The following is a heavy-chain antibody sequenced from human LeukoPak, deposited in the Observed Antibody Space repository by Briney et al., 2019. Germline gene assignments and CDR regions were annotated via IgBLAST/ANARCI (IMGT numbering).Heavy chain of an antibody. D-gene: IGHD3-22*01. Sequence: PVGSLRLSCAASGFTFSSYWMSWVRQAPGKGLEWVAYIKQDGSEKYYVDSVKGRFSISRDNAQDSLYLQMNSLRAEDTAVYYCARGLNYYGISGYLPTGYWGQGTLVTVSS. CDR3: ARGLNYYGISGYLPTGY. CDR1: GFTFSSYW. V-gene: IGHV3-7*01. CDR2: IKQDGSEK. J-gene: IGHJ4*02.